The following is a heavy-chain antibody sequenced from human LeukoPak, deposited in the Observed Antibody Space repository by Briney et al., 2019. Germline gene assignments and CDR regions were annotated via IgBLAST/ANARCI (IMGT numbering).Heavy chain of an antibody. D-gene: IGHD4-23*01. J-gene: IGHJ6*04. CDR3: ARAPTTVIIVSGWYYGMDV. V-gene: IGHV3-48*03. CDR1: GFTFSSYA. CDR2: ISSSGSTI. Sequence: PGGSLRLSCAASGFTFSSYAMHWVRQAPGKGLEWVSYISSSGSTIYYADSVKGRFTISRDNAKNSLYLQMNSLRAEDTAVYYCARAPTTVIIVSGWYYGMDVWGKGTTVTVSS.